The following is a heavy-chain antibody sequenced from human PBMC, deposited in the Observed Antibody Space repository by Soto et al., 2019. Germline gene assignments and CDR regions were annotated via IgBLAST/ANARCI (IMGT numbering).Heavy chain of an antibody. Sequence: GGSLRLSCAASGFTFSSYAMSWVRQAPGKGLEWVSDITSVSSTTYYADSVKGRFTISRDNAKNSLYLQMNSLRDEDTAVYYCATPPRDYNDRSGHHDTANWGQGTLVTVSS. CDR1: GFTFSSYA. CDR3: ATPPRDYNDRSGHHDTAN. D-gene: IGHD3-22*01. CDR2: ITSVSSTT. J-gene: IGHJ4*02. V-gene: IGHV3-48*02.